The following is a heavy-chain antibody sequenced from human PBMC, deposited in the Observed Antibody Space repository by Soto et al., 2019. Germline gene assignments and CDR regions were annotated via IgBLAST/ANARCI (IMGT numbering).Heavy chain of an antibody. V-gene: IGHV1-69*06. J-gene: IGHJ6*02. CDR2: IIPLHNTS. Sequence: QVQLLQSGAEVKKPGSSVKVSCKVSGGAFNNYALNWVRHGPGQGLEWLGGIIPLHNTSNYSLKFLGRVTVTADISSTTVDMELNRLTSDDTATYYCASWSNWNPLYYDGLDGWGQGTTVTVSS. CDR3: ASWSNWNPLYYDGLDG. CDR1: GGAFNNYA. D-gene: IGHD1-20*01.